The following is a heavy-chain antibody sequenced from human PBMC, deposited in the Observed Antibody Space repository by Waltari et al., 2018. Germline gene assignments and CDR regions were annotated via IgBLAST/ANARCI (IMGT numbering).Heavy chain of an antibody. CDR2: FDPEDGET. Sequence: QVQLVQSGAEVKKPGASVKVSCKVSGYTLTELSMHWVRQAPGKGLEWMGGFDPEDGETIYAQKFQGRVTTTEDTSTDTAYMELSSLRSEDTAVYYCATLGLLYGMDVWGQGTTVTVSS. D-gene: IGHD1-26*01. CDR1: GYTLTELS. V-gene: IGHV1-24*01. J-gene: IGHJ6*02. CDR3: ATLGLLYGMDV.